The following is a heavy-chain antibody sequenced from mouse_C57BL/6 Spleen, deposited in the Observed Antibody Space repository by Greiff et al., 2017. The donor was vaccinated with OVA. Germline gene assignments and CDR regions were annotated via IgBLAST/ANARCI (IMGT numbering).Heavy chain of an antibody. CDR1: GYTFTDYY. J-gene: IGHJ4*01. D-gene: IGHD1-1*01. CDR2: INPYNGGT. CDR3: ARGGRGYYAMDY. V-gene: IGHV1-19*01. Sequence: VQLQQSGPVLVKPGASVKMSCKASGYTFTDYYMNWVKQSNGKSLEWIGVINPYNGGTSSNQKFKVNATLTVDKSSSTAYMELNSLTSEDSAVYYCARGGRGYYAMDYWGQGTSVTVSS.